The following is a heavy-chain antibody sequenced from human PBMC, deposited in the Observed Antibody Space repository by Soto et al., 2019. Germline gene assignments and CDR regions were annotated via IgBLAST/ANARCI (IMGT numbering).Heavy chain of an antibody. CDR3: PRDGGQTVVDS. CDR1: GYTFSTDG. J-gene: IGHJ5*01. D-gene: IGHD3-16*01. Sequence: QVQLVQSGAEVKTPGASVKVSCQASGYTFSTDGISWLRRAPGQGLAWMGWISGYNGNTKYAQNLQGRVTMTTDTSTSTAYMELRSLTADDTAVYYCPRDGGQTVVDSWGQGTLVTVSS. CDR2: ISGYNGNT. V-gene: IGHV1-18*01.